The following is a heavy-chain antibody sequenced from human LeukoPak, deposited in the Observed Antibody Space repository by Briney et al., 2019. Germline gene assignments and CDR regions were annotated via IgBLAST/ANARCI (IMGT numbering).Heavy chain of an antibody. J-gene: IGHJ4*02. CDR1: GGSISTYY. Sequence: SETLSLTCTVSGGSISTYYWVWIRQPPGKGLEWIGHIYDSGSPTYKSSLKSRVTISVDTSKSQFSLRLTSVTAADTAVYYRARDGYSSGWYDYWGQGTLVTVSS. D-gene: IGHD6-19*01. V-gene: IGHV4-59*01. CDR2: IYDSGSP. CDR3: ARDGYSSGWYDY.